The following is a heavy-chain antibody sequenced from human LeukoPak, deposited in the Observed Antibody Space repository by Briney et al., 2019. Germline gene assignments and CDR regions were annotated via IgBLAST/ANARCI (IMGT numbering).Heavy chain of an antibody. Sequence: PGGSLRLSCAASGFTFSSYTMHWVRQAPGKGLEWAAVISYDGNNKYYADSVKGRFTISRDNSKNTLYLQMNSLRAEDTAVYYCARDVGLATVTTGGHWGQGTLVTVSP. CDR1: GFTFSSYT. CDR2: ISYDGNNK. D-gene: IGHD4-11*01. J-gene: IGHJ4*02. CDR3: ARDVGLATVTTGGH. V-gene: IGHV3-30-3*01.